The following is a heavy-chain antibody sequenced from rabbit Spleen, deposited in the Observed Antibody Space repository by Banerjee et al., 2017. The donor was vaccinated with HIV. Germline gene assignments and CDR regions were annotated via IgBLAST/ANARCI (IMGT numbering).Heavy chain of an antibody. V-gene: IGHV1S47*01. CDR3: VREAGYAGYGDGNL. Sequence: QEQLEESGGGLVQPGGSLKLSCKASGFDFSSYGVSWVRQAPGKGLEWIGYIDPVFGITNYANWVNGRFTISSHNAQNTLYLQLNSLTAADTATYFCVREAGYAGYGDGNLWGQGTLVTVS. D-gene: IGHD7-1*01. J-gene: IGHJ4*01. CDR1: GFDFSSYG. CDR2: IDPVFGIT.